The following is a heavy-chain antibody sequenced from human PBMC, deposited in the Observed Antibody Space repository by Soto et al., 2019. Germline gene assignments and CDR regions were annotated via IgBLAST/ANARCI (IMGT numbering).Heavy chain of an antibody. Sequence: QLQLQESGPGLVKPSETLSLTCTVSGGSISSSSYYWGWIRQPPGKGLEWIGSIYYSGSTYYNPSLKSRVTISVDPSKTQFSLKLSSVTAADTAVYYCARQIVVVGMDVWGQGTTVTVSS. CDR1: GGSISSSSYY. CDR2: IYYSGST. D-gene: IGHD2-2*01. V-gene: IGHV4-39*01. J-gene: IGHJ6*02. CDR3: ARQIVVVGMDV.